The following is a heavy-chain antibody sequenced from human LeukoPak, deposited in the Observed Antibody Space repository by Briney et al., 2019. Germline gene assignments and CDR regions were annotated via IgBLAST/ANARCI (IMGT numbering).Heavy chain of an antibody. Sequence: PSQTLSLTCTVSGGSISSGDYYWSWIRQPPGKGLEWIGYIYYSGSTCYNPSLKSRVTISVDTSKNQFSLKLSSVTAADTAVYYCASSPYYYDSSGYYNWGQGTLVTVSS. V-gene: IGHV4-30-4*01. CDR2: IYYSGST. D-gene: IGHD3-22*01. CDR3: ASSPYYYDSSGYYN. J-gene: IGHJ4*02. CDR1: GGSISSGDYY.